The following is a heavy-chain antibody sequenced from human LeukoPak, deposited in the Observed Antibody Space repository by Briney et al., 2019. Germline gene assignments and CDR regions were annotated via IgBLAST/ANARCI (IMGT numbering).Heavy chain of an antibody. V-gene: IGHV4-59*12. CDR3: ARGYWFDL. Sequence: SETLSLTCSVSGASIRDYYWTWIRQSPGKGLEWIGYLHYSGSTSYNPSLKSRVTTSVDVSKNQFSLKLTSVTADDTAIYYCARGYWFDLWGQGTRVTVSS. J-gene: IGHJ5*02. CDR2: LHYSGST. CDR1: GASIRDYY.